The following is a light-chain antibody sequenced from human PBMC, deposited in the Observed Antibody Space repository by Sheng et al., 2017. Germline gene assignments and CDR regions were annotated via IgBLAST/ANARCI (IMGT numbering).Light chain of an antibody. J-gene: IGKJ2*01. CDR3: QQLNSYPYT. CDR1: QSVGSK. CDR2: AAS. Sequence: TQSPATLSVSPGERATLSCRASQSVGSKLAWYQQKPGKAPNLLIYAASTLQSGVPSRFSGSGSGTEFTLTISSLQPEDFATYYCQQLNSYPYTFGQGTKLEIK. V-gene: IGKV1-9*01.